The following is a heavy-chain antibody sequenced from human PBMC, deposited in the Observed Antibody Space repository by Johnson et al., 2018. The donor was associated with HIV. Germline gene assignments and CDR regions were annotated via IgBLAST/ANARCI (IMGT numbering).Heavy chain of an antibody. J-gene: IGHJ3*02. D-gene: IGHD3-10*01. V-gene: IGHV3-11*04. CDR1: GFSFSDYY. CDR3: ARVGLGSLWFGELNSAFDI. Sequence: QVQLVESGGGLVQPGGSLRLSCEASGFSFSDYYMSWIRQAPGKGLEWISYMSSSGSTIYHAESVKGRFTISRDNAKNSLYLQMNSLRAEDTAVYYCARVGLGSLWFGELNSAFDIWGQGTMVTVSS. CDR2: MSSSGSTI.